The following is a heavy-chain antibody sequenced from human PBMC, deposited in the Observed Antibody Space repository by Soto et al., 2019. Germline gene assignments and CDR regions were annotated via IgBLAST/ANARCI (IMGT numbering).Heavy chain of an antibody. V-gene: IGHV1-18*01. Sequence: ASVKVSYKASGVTFTNYAINWVRQAPGQGLEWMGWISAYNGNTNYAQKLQGRVTMTTDTSTSTAYMELRSLRSDDTAVYYCARASGSSYWFDPWGQGTLVTVSS. D-gene: IGHD1-26*01. CDR1: GVTFTNYA. CDR2: ISAYNGNT. J-gene: IGHJ5*02. CDR3: ARASGSSYWFDP.